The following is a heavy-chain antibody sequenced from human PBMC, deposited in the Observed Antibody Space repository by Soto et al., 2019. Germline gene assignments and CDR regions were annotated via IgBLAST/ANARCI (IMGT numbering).Heavy chain of an antibody. CDR2: IIPSTGST. V-gene: IGHV1-69*12. CDR3: ARGGSSSDY. Sequence: QVQLVQSGAEVKKPGSSVKVSCKAFGGTFSTYAVSWVRQAPGQGLEWVGGIIPSTGSTNHAQKFQGRVTITADESTRTVYLALTPLRSDVTAVYYCARGGSSSDYWGQGTLVTVSS. CDR1: GGTFSTYA. D-gene: IGHD6-13*01. J-gene: IGHJ4*02.